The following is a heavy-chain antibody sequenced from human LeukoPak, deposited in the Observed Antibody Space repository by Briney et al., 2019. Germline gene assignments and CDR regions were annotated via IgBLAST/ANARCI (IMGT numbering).Heavy chain of an antibody. CDR3: ARQSSRLTIFDY. D-gene: IGHD4/OR15-4a*01. CDR1: GFTVSSNY. Sequence: PGGSQRLSCAASGFTVSSNYVSWVRQAPGKGLEWVSALYSGGTTYYADSVKGRFTISTDNSKNTLYLLMNSLRGEDTAVYYCARQSSRLTIFDYWGQGTLVTVSS. J-gene: IGHJ4*02. V-gene: IGHV3-53*01. CDR2: LYSGGTT.